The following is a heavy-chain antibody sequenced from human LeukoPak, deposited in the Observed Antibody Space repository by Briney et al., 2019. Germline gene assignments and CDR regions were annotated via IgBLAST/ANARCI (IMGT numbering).Heavy chain of an antibody. CDR1: GGSISSSSYY. CDR3: ARRHYYDSSGDNYYYYMDV. CDR2: IYYSGST. J-gene: IGHJ6*03. D-gene: IGHD3-22*01. V-gene: IGHV4-39*01. Sequence: SETLSLTCTVSGGSISSSSYYWGWIRQPPGKGLEWIGSIYYSGSTYYNPSLKSRVTISVDTSKNQFSLKLSSVTAADTAVHYCARRHYYDSSGDNYYYYMDVWGKGTTVTVSS.